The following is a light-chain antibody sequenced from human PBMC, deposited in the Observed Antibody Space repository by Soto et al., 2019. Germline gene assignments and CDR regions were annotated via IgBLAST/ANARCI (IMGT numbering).Light chain of an antibody. J-gene: IGKJ4*01. CDR3: QQSNSSTPT. CDR2: AAS. Sequence: DIQMTQSPSSLSASVGDRVTISCGASQSISSYLNWYQQKRGKAPKLLIYAASGLQSGVPSKFSGSGSGTDFTLTISSLQPEDFETSFCQQSNSSTPTFGGGTKVDIK. CDR1: QSISSY. V-gene: IGKV1-39*01.